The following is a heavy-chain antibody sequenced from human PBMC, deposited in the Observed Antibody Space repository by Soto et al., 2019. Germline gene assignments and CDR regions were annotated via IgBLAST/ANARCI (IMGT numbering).Heavy chain of an antibody. D-gene: IGHD6-13*01. CDR3: ARPAPGAAAGTQRLDY. V-gene: IGHV1-69*06. CDR2: IIPIFGTA. CDR1: GGTFSSYA. Sequence: QVQLVQSGAEVKKPGSSVKVSCKASGGTFSSYAISWVRQAPGQGLEWMGGIIPIFGTANYAQKFQGRVTITAAKSTSTAYMELSSLRSEDTAVYYCARPAPGAAAGTQRLDYWGQGTLVTVSS. J-gene: IGHJ4*02.